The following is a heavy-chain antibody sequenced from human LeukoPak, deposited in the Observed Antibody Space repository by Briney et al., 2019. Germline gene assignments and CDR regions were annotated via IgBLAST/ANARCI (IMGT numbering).Heavy chain of an antibody. D-gene: IGHD3-3*01. CDR3: ARAPNNYDFSSGYYGYFYYYAMDV. CDR1: GYTFTSYD. J-gene: IGHJ6*02. CDR2: MNPNSGNT. V-gene: IGHV1-8*01. Sequence: ASVKVSCKASGYTFTSYDINWVRQATGQVLEWMGWMNPNSGNTGYAQKFQGRVTMTRNTSISTAYMELSSLRSEDTAVYYCARAPNNYDFSSGYYGYFYYYAMDVWGQGTTVTVSS.